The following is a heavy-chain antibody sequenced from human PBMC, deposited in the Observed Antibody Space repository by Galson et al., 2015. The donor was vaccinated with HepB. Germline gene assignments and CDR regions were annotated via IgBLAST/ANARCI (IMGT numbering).Heavy chain of an antibody. Sequence: ETLSLTCAVSGGSISSSNWWSWVRQPPGKGLEWIGEIYHSGSTNYNPSLKSRVTISVDKSKNQFSLKLSSVTAADTAVYYCATLGYCSGGSCPDYWGQGTLVTVSS. CDR3: ATLGYCSGGSCPDY. CDR2: IYHSGST. CDR1: GGSISSSNW. J-gene: IGHJ4*02. V-gene: IGHV4-4*02. D-gene: IGHD2-15*01.